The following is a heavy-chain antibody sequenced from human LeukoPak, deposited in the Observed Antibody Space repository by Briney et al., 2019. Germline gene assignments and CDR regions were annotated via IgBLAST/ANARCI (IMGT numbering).Heavy chain of an antibody. V-gene: IGHV3-49*04. D-gene: IGHD6-13*01. CDR3: TRGGQQLGRDAFDI. Sequence: GGSLRLSCTASGFTFGDYAMSWVRQAPGKGLEWVGFIRSKAYGGTTEYAASVKGRFTISRDDSKSIAYLQMNSLKTEDTAVYYCTRGGQQLGRDAFDIWGQGTMVTVSS. CDR2: IRSKAYGGTT. J-gene: IGHJ3*02. CDR1: GFTFGDYA.